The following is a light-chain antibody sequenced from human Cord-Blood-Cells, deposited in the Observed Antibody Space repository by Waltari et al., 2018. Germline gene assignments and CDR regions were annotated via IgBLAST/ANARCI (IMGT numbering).Light chain of an antibody. V-gene: IGLV2-23*03. CDR3: CSYAGSSTFVV. Sequence: QSALTQPASVSGSPGQSINISCPGTSRDVGSYNLVSWYQQHPGKAPKLMIYEGSKRPSGVSNRFSGSKSGNTASLTISGLQAEDEADYYCCSYAGSSTFVVFGGGTKLTVL. J-gene: IGLJ2*01. CDR2: EGS. CDR1: SRDVGSYNL.